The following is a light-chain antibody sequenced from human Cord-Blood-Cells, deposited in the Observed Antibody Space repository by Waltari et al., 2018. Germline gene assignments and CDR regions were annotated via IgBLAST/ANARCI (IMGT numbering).Light chain of an antibody. CDR1: QSISSY. Sequence: DIQMTQSPSSLSASVGYRVTIPCRASQSISSYLNWYQQKPGKAPKLLIYAASSLQSGVPSRFSGSGSGTDFTLTISSLQPEDFATYYCQQSYSTPPFTFGPGTKVDIK. V-gene: IGKV1-39*01. CDR3: QQSYSTPPFT. CDR2: AAS. J-gene: IGKJ3*01.